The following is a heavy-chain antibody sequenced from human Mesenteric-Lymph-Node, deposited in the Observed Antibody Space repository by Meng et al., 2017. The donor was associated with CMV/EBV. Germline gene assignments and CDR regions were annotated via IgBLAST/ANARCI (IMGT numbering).Heavy chain of an antibody. J-gene: IGHJ4*02. D-gene: IGHD3-10*01. CDR3: ASDQGGYGSGSYYNPLDY. Sequence: CSDYYTDWLRRSPANGGEGVSYISSSGVTINTAAHVKGRFTISRANATTSIYLQMNSLSAEDTAVYYCASDQGGYGSGSYYNPLDYWGQGTLVTVSS. CDR2: ISSSGVTI. V-gene: IGHV3-11*01. CDR1: CSDYY.